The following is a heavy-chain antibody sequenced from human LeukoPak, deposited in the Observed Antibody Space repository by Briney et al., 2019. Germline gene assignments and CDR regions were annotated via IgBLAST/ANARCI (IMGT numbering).Heavy chain of an antibody. CDR3: AKDAPMGYCSSTSCYADS. J-gene: IGHJ5*01. Sequence: GGSLRLSCAASGFTFSSYAISWVRQAPGKGLDRVSAISGSGGSTYYADSVKGRFTISRDNAKNTLYLQMNSLRAEDTAVYYCAKDAPMGYCSSTSCYADSWGQGTLVTVSS. CDR1: GFTFSSYA. D-gene: IGHD2-2*01. CDR2: ISGSGGST. V-gene: IGHV3-23*01.